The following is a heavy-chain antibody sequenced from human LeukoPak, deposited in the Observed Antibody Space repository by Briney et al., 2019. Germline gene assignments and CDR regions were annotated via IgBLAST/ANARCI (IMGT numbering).Heavy chain of an antibody. D-gene: IGHD1-26*01. CDR2: IFTSGST. J-gene: IGHJ5*02. CDR3: ARGGNYWPQWWFDP. CDR1: GGSISSHS. Sequence: SETLSLTCTVSGGSISSHSWSWIRQPAGKGLEWIGRIFTSGSTSYNPSLKSRVTMSLDASKNQFSLELNSVTPADTAVYYCARGGNYWPQWWFDPWGRGTLVSVSS. V-gene: IGHV4-4*07.